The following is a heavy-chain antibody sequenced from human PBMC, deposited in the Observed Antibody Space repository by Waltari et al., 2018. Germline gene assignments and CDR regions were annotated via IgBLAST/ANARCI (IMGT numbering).Heavy chain of an antibody. J-gene: IGHJ4*02. Sequence: QVQLVQSGAEVKKPGSSVKVSCKASGGTFSSYTISWVRQAPGQGLEWMGRIIPILGIANYAQKFQGRGTITADKSTSTAYMELSSLRSEDTAVYYCARVDSSGWSCFDYWGQGTLVTVSS. CDR2: IIPILGIA. CDR3: ARVDSSGWSCFDY. D-gene: IGHD6-19*01. V-gene: IGHV1-69*02. CDR1: GGTFSSYT.